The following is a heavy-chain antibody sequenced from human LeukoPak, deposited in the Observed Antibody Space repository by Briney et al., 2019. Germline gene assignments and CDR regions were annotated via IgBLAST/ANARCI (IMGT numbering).Heavy chain of an antibody. J-gene: IGHJ4*02. CDR1: GGSISSSSYY. CDR3: AKDLYGDYGDDY. CDR2: ISGSGDST. V-gene: IGHV3-23*01. Sequence: ETLSLTCTVSGGSISSSSYYWGWIRQPPGKGLEWVSLISGSGDSTYYADSVKGRFTISRDNSKNKLYLQMNSLRAEDTAVYYCAKDLYGDYGDDYWGQGTLVTVSS. D-gene: IGHD4-17*01.